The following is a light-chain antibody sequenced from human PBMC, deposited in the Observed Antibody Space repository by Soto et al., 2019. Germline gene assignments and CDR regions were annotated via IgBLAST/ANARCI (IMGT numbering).Light chain of an antibody. CDR1: SSDVGAYNY. CDR2: HVS. V-gene: IGLV2-14*03. J-gene: IGLJ2*01. Sequence: QSVLTQPASVSGSPGQSITISCTGTSSDVGAYNYVSWYQQHPGKAPKLMIYHVSDRPSGVSNRFSGSKSGNTASLTISGLQAEDEADYYCSSYTASSTVVFGGGTKVTVL. CDR3: SSYTASSTVV.